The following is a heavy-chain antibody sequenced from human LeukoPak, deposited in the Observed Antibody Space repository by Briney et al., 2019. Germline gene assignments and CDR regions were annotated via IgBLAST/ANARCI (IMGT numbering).Heavy chain of an antibody. CDR1: GYTFTSYY. J-gene: IGHJ6*03. D-gene: IGHD2-15*01. CDR2: INPSGGST. CDR3: ARDGYCSGGSCYYAYYMDV. V-gene: IGHV1-46*01. Sequence: ASVKVSCKASGYTFTSYYMHWVRQAPGQGLEWMGIINPSGGSTSYAQKFQGRVTMTRDTSTSTVYMELSSLRSEDTAVYYCARDGYCSGGSCYYAYYMDVWGKGTTVTISS.